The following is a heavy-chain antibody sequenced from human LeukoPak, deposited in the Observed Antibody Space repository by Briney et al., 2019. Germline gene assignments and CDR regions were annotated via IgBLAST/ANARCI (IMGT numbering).Heavy chain of an antibody. D-gene: IGHD3-3*01. CDR2: IVVGSGNT. V-gene: IGHV1-58*02. CDR3: ASRITIFGVVSPGDAFDI. J-gene: IGHJ3*02. CDR1: GFTFTSSA. Sequence: ASVTVSCKASGFTFTSSAMQWVRQARGQRLEWIGWIVVGSGNTNYAQKFQERVTITRDMSTSTAYMELSSLRSEDTAVYYCASRITIFGVVSPGDAFDIWGQGTMVTVSS.